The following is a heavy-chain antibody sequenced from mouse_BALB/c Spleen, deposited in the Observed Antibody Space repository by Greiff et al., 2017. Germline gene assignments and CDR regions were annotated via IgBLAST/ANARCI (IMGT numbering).Heavy chain of an antibody. J-gene: IGHJ4*01. CDR3: ARSPYYYGSSYNAMDY. Sequence: EVQLQESGPELVKPGASVKMSCKASGYTFTSYVMHWVKQKPGQGLEWIGYINPYNDGTKYNEKFKGKATLTSDKSSSTAYMELSSLTSEDSAVYYCARSPYYYGSSYNAMDYWGQGTSVTVSS. CDR2: INPYNDGT. CDR1: GYTFTSYV. D-gene: IGHD1-1*01. V-gene: IGHV1-14*01.